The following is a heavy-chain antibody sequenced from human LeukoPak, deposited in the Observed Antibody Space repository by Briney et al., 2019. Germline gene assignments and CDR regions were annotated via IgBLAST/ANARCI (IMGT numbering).Heavy chain of an antibody. CDR2: IWYDGSNK. CDR3: AKDGHNWNPGSFDY. J-gene: IGHJ4*02. CDR1: GFTFSSYG. V-gene: IGHV3-33*06. Sequence: PGGSLRLSCAASGFTFSSYGMHWVRQAPGKGLEWVAVIWYDGSNKYYADSVKGRFTISRDNSKNTLYLQMNSLRAEDTAVYYCAKDGHNWNPGSFDYWGQGTLVTVSS. D-gene: IGHD1-20*01.